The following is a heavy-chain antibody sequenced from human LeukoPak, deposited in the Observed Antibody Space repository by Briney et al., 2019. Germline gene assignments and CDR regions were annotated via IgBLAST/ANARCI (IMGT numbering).Heavy chain of an antibody. V-gene: IGHV4-34*01. J-gene: IGHJ4*02. Sequence: GSLRLSCAVSGITLSNYGMSWVRQAPGKGLEWIGEINHSGSTNYNPSLKSRVTISVDTSKNQFSLKLSSVTAADTAVYYCARGPIVVTAAMPTGGYFDYWGQGTLVTVSS. CDR3: ARGPIVVTAAMPTGGYFDY. CDR1: GITLSNYG. D-gene: IGHD2-2*01. CDR2: INHSGST.